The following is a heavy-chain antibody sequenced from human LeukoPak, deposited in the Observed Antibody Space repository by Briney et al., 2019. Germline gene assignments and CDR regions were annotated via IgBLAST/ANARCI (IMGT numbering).Heavy chain of an antibody. CDR3: AKSMVRGVKAPYGMDV. CDR1: GFTFSSYA. J-gene: IGHJ6*02. D-gene: IGHD3-10*01. Sequence: GGSLRLSCAASGFTFSSYAMSWVRQAPGKGLEWVSAISGSGGSTYYADSVKGRFTISRDNSKNTLYLQMNSLRAEDTAVYYCAKSMVRGVKAPYGMDVWGQGTTVTASS. V-gene: IGHV3-23*01. CDR2: ISGSGGST.